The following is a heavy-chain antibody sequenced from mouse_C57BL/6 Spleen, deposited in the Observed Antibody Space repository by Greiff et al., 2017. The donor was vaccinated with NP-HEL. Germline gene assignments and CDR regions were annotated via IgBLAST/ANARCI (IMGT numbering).Heavy chain of an antibody. V-gene: IGHV7-3*01. Sequence: EVQLVESGGGLVQPGGSLSLSCAASGFTFTDYYMSWVRQPPGQALEWLGFIRNKANGYTTEYSVSLKGRFTIYIDNSQSILYLQMNALRAEDSATYYCARSSNWEGWYFDVWGTGTTVTVSS. CDR3: ARSSNWEGWYFDV. D-gene: IGHD4-1*01. CDR1: GFTFTDYY. CDR2: IRNKANGYTT. J-gene: IGHJ1*03.